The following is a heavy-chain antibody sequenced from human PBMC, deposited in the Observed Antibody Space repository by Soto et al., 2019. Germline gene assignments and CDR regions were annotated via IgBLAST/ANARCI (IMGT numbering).Heavy chain of an antibody. Sequence: GGSLRLSCAASGFTFSSYAMSWVRQAPGKGLEWVSAISGSGGSTYYADSVKGRFTISRDNSKNTLYLQMNSLRAEDTAVYYCAKDPGQLSVYYYGMDVWGQGTTVTVSS. CDR2: ISGSGGST. J-gene: IGHJ6*02. CDR1: GFTFSSYA. V-gene: IGHV3-23*01. CDR3: AKDPGQLSVYYYGMDV. D-gene: IGHD6-6*01.